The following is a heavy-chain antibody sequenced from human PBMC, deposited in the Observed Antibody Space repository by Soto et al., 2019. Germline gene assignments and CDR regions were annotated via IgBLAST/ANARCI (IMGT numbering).Heavy chain of an antibody. CDR2: IIPIFGTA. Sequence: SVKVSCKASGGTFSSYAISWVRQAPGQGLEWMGGIIPIFGTANYAQKFQGRVTITADESTSTAYMELSSLRSEDTAVYYCARRSDRGGSPGKYYYYYCGMDVWGKGTRVTVP. J-gene: IGHJ6*04. V-gene: IGHV1-69*13. CDR3: ARRSDRGGSPGKYYYYYCGMDV. D-gene: IGHD3-10*01. CDR1: GGTFSSYA.